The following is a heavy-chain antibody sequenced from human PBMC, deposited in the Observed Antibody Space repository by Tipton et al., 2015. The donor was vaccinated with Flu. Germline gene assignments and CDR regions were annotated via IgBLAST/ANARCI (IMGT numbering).Heavy chain of an antibody. Sequence: QVQLVQSGAEVKKPGASVKVSCKASGYTFTGHYMHWVRQAPGQGLEWMGRINPNSGGTNYAQKFQGRVTMTRDTSISTAYMELSRLRSDDTAVYYCARVMIADQYYYYGMDVWGQGTTVTVSS. CDR1: GYTFTGHY. V-gene: IGHV1-2*06. CDR3: ARVMIADQYYYYGMDV. D-gene: IGHD2-8*01. CDR2: INPNSGGT. J-gene: IGHJ6*02.